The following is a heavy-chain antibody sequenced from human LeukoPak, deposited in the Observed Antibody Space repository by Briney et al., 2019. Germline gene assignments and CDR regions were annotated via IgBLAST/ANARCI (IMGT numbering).Heavy chain of an antibody. D-gene: IGHD3-3*01. Sequence: GGSLGLSCAASGFTVSTYDMHWVRQAPGEGPQWIAYFGISGTIYYADSVRGRFTISRDSAKNSLHLEMNSLRVDDTAIYYCAAYGFYPYWGRGTPVTVSS. CDR1: GFTVSTYD. CDR3: AAYGFYPY. CDR2: FGISGTI. V-gene: IGHV3-48*01. J-gene: IGHJ4*02.